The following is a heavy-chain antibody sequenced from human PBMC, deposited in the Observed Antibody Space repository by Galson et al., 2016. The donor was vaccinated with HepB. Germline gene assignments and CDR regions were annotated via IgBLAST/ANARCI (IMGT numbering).Heavy chain of an antibody. CDR3: GKDLRSRDWYREVWFDP. D-gene: IGHD1-26*01. V-gene: IGHV3-9*01. CDR2: ISWNKGNI. Sequence: SLRLSCAASGFSFDDYAMHWVRQAPGKGLEWVSGISWNKGNIAYADSVKGRFTISRDNAKNSLYLQMNSLRVEDTALYYCGKDLRSRDWYREVWFDPWGQGTLVTVSS. J-gene: IGHJ5*02. CDR1: GFSFDDYA.